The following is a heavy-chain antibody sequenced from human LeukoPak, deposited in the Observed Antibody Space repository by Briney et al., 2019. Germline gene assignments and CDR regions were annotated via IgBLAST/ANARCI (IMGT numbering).Heavy chain of an antibody. Sequence: SETLSLTCIVSGGSLSSSSYYWGWSRQPPGKGREWSGCIYYSGSTYYNPSLKSRVTISVDTSKNQFSLKLSSVTAADTAVYYCARHGQWLVPPGYWGQGTLVTVSS. V-gene: IGHV4-39*01. J-gene: IGHJ4*02. CDR1: GGSLSSSSYY. CDR3: ARHGQWLVPPGY. D-gene: IGHD6-19*01. CDR2: IYYSGST.